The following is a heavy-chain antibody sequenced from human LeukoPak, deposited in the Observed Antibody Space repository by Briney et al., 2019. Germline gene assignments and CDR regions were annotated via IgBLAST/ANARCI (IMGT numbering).Heavy chain of an antibody. Sequence: GGSLRLSCAASGFTFSSYAMHWVRQAPGKGLEWVSVISYDGSNKYYADSVKGRFTISRDNSKNTLYLQMNSLRAEDTAVYYCARDHGIGIVVVVAATFDYWGQGTLVTVSS. J-gene: IGHJ4*02. CDR1: GFTFSSYA. CDR2: ISYDGSNK. CDR3: ARDHGIGIVVVVAATFDY. V-gene: IGHV3-30-3*01. D-gene: IGHD2-15*01.